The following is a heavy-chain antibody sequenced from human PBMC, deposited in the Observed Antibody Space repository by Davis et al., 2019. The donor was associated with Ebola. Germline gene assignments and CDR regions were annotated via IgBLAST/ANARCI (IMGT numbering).Heavy chain of an antibody. Sequence: GESLKISCAASGFTVSSNYMSWVRQAPGKGLEYVSAISSNGGSTYYADSVKGRFTISRDNSKNTLYLQMSSLRAEDTAVYYCVKDLRDSGSRREKGRFDYWGQGTLVTVSS. V-gene: IGHV3-64D*06. CDR3: VKDLRDSGSRREKGRFDY. CDR1: GFTVSSNY. J-gene: IGHJ4*02. D-gene: IGHD1-26*01. CDR2: ISSNGGST.